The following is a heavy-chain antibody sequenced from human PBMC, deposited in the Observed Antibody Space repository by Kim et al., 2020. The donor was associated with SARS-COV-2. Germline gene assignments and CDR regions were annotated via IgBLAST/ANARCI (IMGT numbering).Heavy chain of an antibody. Sequence: SQTLSLTCTVSGGSISSSSYYWGWIRQPPGKGLEWIGSIYYSGSTYYNPSLKSRVTISVDTSKNQFSLKLSSLTAADTAVYYCARIAAAGTSSQDYYYYYGMDVWGQGTTVTVSS. CDR3: ARIAAAGTSSQDYYYYYGMDV. D-gene: IGHD6-13*01. CDR2: IYYSGST. V-gene: IGHV4-39*01. J-gene: IGHJ6*02. CDR1: GGSISSSSYY.